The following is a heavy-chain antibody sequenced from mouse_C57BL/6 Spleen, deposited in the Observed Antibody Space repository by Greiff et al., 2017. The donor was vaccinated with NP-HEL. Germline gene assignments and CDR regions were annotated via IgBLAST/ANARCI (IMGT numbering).Heavy chain of an antibody. CDR1: GYTFTDYN. V-gene: IGHV1-18*01. CDR3: ARMPIYYDYDNYAMDY. J-gene: IGHJ4*01. Sequence: VQLQQSGPELVKPGASVKIPCKASGYTFTDYNMDWVKQSHGKSLEWIGDINPNNGGTIYNQKFKGKATLTVDKSSSTAYMELRSLTSEDTAVYYCARMPIYYDYDNYAMDYWGQGTSVTVSS. D-gene: IGHD2-4*01. CDR2: INPNNGGT.